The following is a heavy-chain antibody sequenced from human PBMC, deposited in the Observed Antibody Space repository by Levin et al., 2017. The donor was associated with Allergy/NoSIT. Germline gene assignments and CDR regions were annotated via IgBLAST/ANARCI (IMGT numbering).Heavy chain of an antibody. CDR2: IYYSGST. D-gene: IGHD4-23*01. V-gene: IGHV4-59*08. J-gene: IGHJ4*02. CDR1: GGSIRSYY. Sequence: PSQTLSLTCTVSGGSIRSYYWSWIRQPPGKGLEWIGYIYYSGSTNYNPSLKSRVTISVDTSKNQFSLKLSSVTAADTAVYYCARHFTSRWPPLYFDYWGQGTLVTVSS. CDR3: ARHFTSRWPPLYFDY.